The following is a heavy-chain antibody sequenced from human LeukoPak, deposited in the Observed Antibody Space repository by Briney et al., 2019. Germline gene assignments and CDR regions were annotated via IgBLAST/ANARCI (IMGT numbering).Heavy chain of an antibody. Sequence: GGSLRLSCVASGFTFSSYWMHWVRQAPGKGLVWVSRINSDGSSTSYADSVKGRFTISRDNSENTLYLQINSLRVEDTAVYYCAKDTPTTGYHLDSWGQGTLVTVSS. V-gene: IGHV3-74*01. J-gene: IGHJ4*02. D-gene: IGHD1-1*01. CDR2: INSDGSST. CDR3: AKDTPTTGYHLDS. CDR1: GFTFSSYW.